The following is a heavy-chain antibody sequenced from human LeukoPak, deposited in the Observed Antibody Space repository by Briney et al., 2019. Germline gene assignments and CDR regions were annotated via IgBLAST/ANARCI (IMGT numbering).Heavy chain of an antibody. CDR3: ARCYCSGGSCSLDYYYYYMDV. CDR2: IYYSGST. CDR1: GGSISSSSYY. J-gene: IGHJ6*03. D-gene: IGHD2-15*01. V-gene: IGHV4-39*01. Sequence: SETLSLTCTVSGGSISSSSYYWGWIRQPPGKGLEWLGSIYYSGSTYYNPSLKSRVTISVDTSKNQFSLKLSSVTAADTAVYYCARCYCSGGSCSLDYYYYYMDVWGKGTTVTVSS.